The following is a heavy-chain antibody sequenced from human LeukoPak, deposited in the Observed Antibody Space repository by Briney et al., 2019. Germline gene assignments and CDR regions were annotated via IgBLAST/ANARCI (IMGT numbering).Heavy chain of an antibody. D-gene: IGHD3-9*01. CDR2: MNPNSGNT. CDR1: GYTFTSYD. CDR3: ARDYRPYYDILTGYGADPAFDI. V-gene: IGHV1-8*01. Sequence: ASVKVSCKASGYTFTSYDINWVRQATGQGLEWMGWMNPNSGNTGYAQKFQGRVTMTRNTSISTAYMELSSLRSEDTAVYYCARDYRPYYDILTGYGADPAFDIWGQGTMVTVSS. J-gene: IGHJ3*02.